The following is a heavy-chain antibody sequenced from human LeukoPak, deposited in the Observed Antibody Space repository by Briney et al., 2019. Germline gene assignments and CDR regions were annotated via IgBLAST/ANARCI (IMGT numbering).Heavy chain of an antibody. V-gene: IGHV4-39*07. CDR1: GGSISSSSYY. CDR2: IYYSGST. J-gene: IGHJ4*02. Sequence: SETLSLTCTVSGGSISSSSYYWGWIRQPPGKGLEWIGSIYYSGSTYYNPSLKSRVTISVDTSKNQFSLKLSSVTAADTAVYYCARATFGGRSGYYYYWGQGTLVTVSS. D-gene: IGHD3-22*01. CDR3: ARATFGGRSGYYYY.